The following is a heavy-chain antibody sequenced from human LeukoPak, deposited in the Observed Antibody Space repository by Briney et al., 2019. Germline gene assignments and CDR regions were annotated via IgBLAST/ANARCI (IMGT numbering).Heavy chain of an antibody. J-gene: IGHJ5*02. Sequence: SETLSLTCTVSGGSISSYYWSWIRQPAGKGLEWIGRIYTSGSTNYNPSLKSRVTMSVDTSKNQFSLKLSSVTAADTAVYYCARAPGYYYDSSGYYKRNRLYNWFDPWGQGTLVTVSS. V-gene: IGHV4-4*07. D-gene: IGHD3-22*01. CDR2: IYTSGST. CDR3: ARAPGYYYDSSGYYKRNRLYNWFDP. CDR1: GGSISSYY.